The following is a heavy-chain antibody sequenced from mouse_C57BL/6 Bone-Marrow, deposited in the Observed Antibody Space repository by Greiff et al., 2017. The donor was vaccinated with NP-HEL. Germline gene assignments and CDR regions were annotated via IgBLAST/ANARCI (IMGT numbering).Heavy chain of an antibody. Sequence: QVQLQQPGAELVKPGASVKLSCKASGYTFTSYWMHWVKQRPGQGLEWIGEIDPSDSYTNYNQKFKGKSTLTVDKSSSTAYMQLSSLTSEDSAVYYCARLDGSSDYWGQGTTLTVSS. V-gene: IGHV1-69*01. D-gene: IGHD1-1*01. CDR3: ARLDGSSDY. CDR2: IDPSDSYT. J-gene: IGHJ2*01. CDR1: GYTFTSYW.